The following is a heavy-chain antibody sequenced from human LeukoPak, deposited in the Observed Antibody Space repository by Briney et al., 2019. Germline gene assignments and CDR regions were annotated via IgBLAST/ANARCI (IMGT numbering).Heavy chain of an antibody. V-gene: IGHV3-30-3*01. D-gene: IGHD2-15*01. CDR2: ISYDGDNK. J-gene: IGHJ3*02. CDR3: ARETRYSGDAFDI. Sequence: PGGSLRLSCAASGFTFSSYAMHWVRQAPGKGLEWVAVISYDGDNKYYADSVKGRFIISRDSSKNTLYLQLNSLRPEDTAVYHCARETRYSGDAFDIWGQGTMVTVSS. CDR1: GFTFSSYA.